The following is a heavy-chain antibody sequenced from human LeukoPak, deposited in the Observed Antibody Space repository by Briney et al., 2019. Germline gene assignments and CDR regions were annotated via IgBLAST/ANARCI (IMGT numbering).Heavy chain of an antibody. V-gene: IGHV3-30*18. CDR1: GFTFSSYG. J-gene: IGHJ4*02. CDR3: AKVRYYYGSGSYQTNFDY. CDR2: IPYDGSNK. Sequence: PGGSLRLSCAASGFTFSSYGMHWVRQAPGKGLEWVAVIPYDGSNKYYADSVKGRFTISRDNSKNTLYLQMNSLRAEDTAVYYCAKVRYYYGSGSYQTNFDYWGQGTLVTVSS. D-gene: IGHD3-10*01.